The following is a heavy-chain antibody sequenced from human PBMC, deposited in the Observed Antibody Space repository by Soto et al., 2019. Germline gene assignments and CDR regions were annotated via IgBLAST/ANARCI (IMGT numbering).Heavy chain of an antibody. J-gene: IGHJ4*02. Sequence: QVQLVQSGAEVKKPGASVKVSCKASGYTFTNYDINWVRQATGQGLEWMGWMNPDSGNTGNAQKCQGKVTMTRDTTKSTAYMELSSLRSEDTAVYYCAMNTYGLGYFDYWGQGTLVTVSS. CDR2: MNPDSGNT. CDR1: GYTFTNYD. CDR3: AMNTYGLGYFDY. V-gene: IGHV1-8*01. D-gene: IGHD5-18*01.